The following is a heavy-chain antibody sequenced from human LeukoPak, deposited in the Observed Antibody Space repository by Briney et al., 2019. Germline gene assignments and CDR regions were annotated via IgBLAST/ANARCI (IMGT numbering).Heavy chain of an antibody. CDR1: GGSISSSSYY. CDR2: IYYSGST. CDR3: ARGRIYGSGSYY. Sequence: SETLSLTCTVSGGSISSSSYYWGWIRQPPGKGLEWIGSIYYSGSTYYNPSLKSRVTISVDTSKNQFSLKLSSVTAADTAVYYCARGRIYGSGSYYWGQGTLVTVSS. V-gene: IGHV4-39*07. D-gene: IGHD3-10*01. J-gene: IGHJ4*02.